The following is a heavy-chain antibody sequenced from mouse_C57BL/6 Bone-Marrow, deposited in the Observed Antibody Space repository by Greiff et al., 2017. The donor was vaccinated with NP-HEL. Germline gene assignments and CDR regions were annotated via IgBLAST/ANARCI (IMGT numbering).Heavy chain of an antibody. V-gene: IGHV1-69*01. CDR2: IDPSDSYT. CDR3: AREAQATPYAMDY. CDR1: GYTFTSYW. D-gene: IGHD3-2*02. J-gene: IGHJ4*01. Sequence: QVQLKQPGAELVMPGASVKLPCKASGYTFTSYWMHWVKQRPGQGLEWIGEIDPSDSYTNYNQKFKGKSTLTVDKSSSTAYMQLSSLTSEDSAVYYCAREAQATPYAMDYWGQGTSVTVSS.